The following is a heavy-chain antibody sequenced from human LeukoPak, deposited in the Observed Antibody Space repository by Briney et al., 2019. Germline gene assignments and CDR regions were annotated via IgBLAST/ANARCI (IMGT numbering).Heavy chain of an antibody. V-gene: IGHV1-2*02. Sequence: GGSLRLSCLISGYXFTTSYIHWIRQAPGQGLEWMGWINPDSGTTNYPQKFRGRVTVTRDTATSTGYLDLTRLQTDDTAVYYCARVPPDEGLVFDSWGQGTLVTVSS. D-gene: IGHD6-6*01. CDR3: ARVPPDEGLVFDS. J-gene: IGHJ4*02. CDR2: INPDSGTT. CDR1: GYXFTTSY.